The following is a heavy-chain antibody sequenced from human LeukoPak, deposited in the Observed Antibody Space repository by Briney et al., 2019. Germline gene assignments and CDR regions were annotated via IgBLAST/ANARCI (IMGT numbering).Heavy chain of an antibody. Sequence: GGSLRLSCEASGFAFSNYWMHWVRRGPGMGLVWVSRIDPPGTTTNYADSVKGRLTISRDNVDNTLYLQINSLGVEDTAVYYCARSASGSLDYWGQGALVTVSS. CDR1: GFAFSNYW. V-gene: IGHV3-74*01. CDR3: ARSASGSLDY. CDR2: IDPPGTTT. J-gene: IGHJ4*02. D-gene: IGHD6-19*01.